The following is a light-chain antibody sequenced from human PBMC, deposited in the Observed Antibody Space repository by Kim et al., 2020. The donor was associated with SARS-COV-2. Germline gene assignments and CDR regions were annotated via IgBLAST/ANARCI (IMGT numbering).Light chain of an antibody. V-gene: IGKV1-33*01. CDR2: DVS. CDR3: QQFENLPLT. J-gene: IGKJ4*01. CDR1: QDIRNY. Sequence: DIQMTQSPSSLSASVGDRVTITCQASQDIRNYLNWYQKKPGKAPKLLIYDVSRLETGVPSRFSGSGSGTDFTFTITGLQPEDIATYYCQQFENLPLTFGGGTKVEIK.